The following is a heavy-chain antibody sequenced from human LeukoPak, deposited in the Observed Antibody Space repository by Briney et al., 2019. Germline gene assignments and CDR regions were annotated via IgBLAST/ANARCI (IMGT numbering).Heavy chain of an antibody. CDR1: GFTFSSHS. Sequence: GGSLRLSCAASGFTFSSHSMNWVRQAPGKGLEWVSSISSSSSYIYYADSVKGRFTISRDNAKNTLYLQMGSLRAEDMAVYYCARESGYSYGRMDVWGQGTTVTVSS. D-gene: IGHD5-18*01. CDR2: ISSSSSYI. J-gene: IGHJ6*02. V-gene: IGHV3-21*01. CDR3: ARESGYSYGRMDV.